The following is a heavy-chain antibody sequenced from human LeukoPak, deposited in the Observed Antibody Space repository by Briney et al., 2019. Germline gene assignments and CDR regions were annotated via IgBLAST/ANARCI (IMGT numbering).Heavy chain of an antibody. CDR1: GFTFSSYS. CDR2: ISSSSSYI. J-gene: IGHJ4*02. Sequence: PGGSLRLSCAASGFTFSSYSMNWVRQAPGKGLEWVSSISSSSSYIYYADSVKGRFTISRDNAKNSLYLQMNSLRAEDTAVYYCARASHYDFWSGYYCFDYWGQGTLVTVSS. V-gene: IGHV3-21*01. CDR3: ARASHYDFWSGYYCFDY. D-gene: IGHD3-3*01.